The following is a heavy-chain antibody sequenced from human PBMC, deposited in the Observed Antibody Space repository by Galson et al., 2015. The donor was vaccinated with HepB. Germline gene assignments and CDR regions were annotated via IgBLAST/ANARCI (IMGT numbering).Heavy chain of an antibody. J-gene: IGHJ4*02. Sequence: SLRLSCAASGFTFSVYTMNWVRQAPGKGLEWVSAIRGSGTGTYYADSVKGRFTISRDDSKNTLFLQLNSLRAADTAIYYCAKDSGLGGEDYWGQGILVTVSS. CDR2: IRGSGTGT. CDR1: GFTFSVYT. V-gene: IGHV3-23*01. CDR3: AKDSGLGGEDY. D-gene: IGHD3-16*01.